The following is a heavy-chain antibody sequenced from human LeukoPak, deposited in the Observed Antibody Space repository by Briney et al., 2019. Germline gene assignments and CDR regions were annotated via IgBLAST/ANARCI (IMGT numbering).Heavy chain of an antibody. Sequence: GASVKVSCKASGGTFSSYAISWVRQAPGQGLEWMGRIIPILGIANYAQKFQGRVTITADKSTSTAYMELSSLRSEDTAVYYCARVGIAAAGTIDVDYWGQGTLVTVSS. CDR1: GGTFSSYA. V-gene: IGHV1-69*04. D-gene: IGHD6-13*01. CDR3: ARVGIAAAGTIDVDY. J-gene: IGHJ4*02. CDR2: IIPILGIA.